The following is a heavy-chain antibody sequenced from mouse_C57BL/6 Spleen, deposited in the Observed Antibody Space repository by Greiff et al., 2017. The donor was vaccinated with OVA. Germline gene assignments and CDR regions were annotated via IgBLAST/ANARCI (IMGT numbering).Heavy chain of an antibody. CDR2: IYPGSGNT. CDR3: ARWGDYDPYYAMDY. J-gene: IGHJ4*01. CDR1: GYTFTDYY. V-gene: IGHV1-76*01. D-gene: IGHD2-4*01. Sequence: VQLQQSGAELVRPGASVKLSCKASGYTFTDYYINWVKQRPGQGLEWIARIYPGSGNTYYNEKFKGKATLTAEKSSSTAYMQLSSLTSEDSAVYFCARWGDYDPYYAMDYWGQGTSVTVSS.